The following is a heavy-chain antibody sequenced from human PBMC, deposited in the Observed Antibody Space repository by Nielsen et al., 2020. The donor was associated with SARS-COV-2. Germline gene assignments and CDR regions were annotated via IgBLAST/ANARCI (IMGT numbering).Heavy chain of an antibody. J-gene: IGHJ5*02. CDR3: ATGPQLRQQNWFDP. D-gene: IGHD5-18*01. V-gene: IGHV1-24*01. CDR1: GYTLTELS. CDR2: FDPEDGET. Sequence: ASVKVSCKVSGYTLTELSMHWVRQAPGKGLEWMGGFDPEDGETIYAQKFQGRVTMTEDTSTDTAYMELSSLRSEDTAVYYCATGPQLRQQNWFDPWGQGTLVTVSP.